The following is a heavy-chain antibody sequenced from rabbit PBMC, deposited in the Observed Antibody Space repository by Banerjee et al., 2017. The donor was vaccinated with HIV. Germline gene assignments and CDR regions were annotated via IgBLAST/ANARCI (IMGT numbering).Heavy chain of an antibody. V-gene: IGHV1S45*01. J-gene: IGHJ3*01. CDR1: GVSFSSSDY. Sequence: QEQLEESGGDLVKPGSSLTLTCTASGVSFSSSDYICWVRQAPGKGLEWISCIAGSSSDFTYSATWAKGRFTCSKTSSTTVTLQMTSLTVADTATYFCARDTGSSFSSYGMDLWGQGTLVTVS. CDR3: ARDTGSSFSSYGMDL. D-gene: IGHD8-1*01. CDR2: IAGSSSDFT.